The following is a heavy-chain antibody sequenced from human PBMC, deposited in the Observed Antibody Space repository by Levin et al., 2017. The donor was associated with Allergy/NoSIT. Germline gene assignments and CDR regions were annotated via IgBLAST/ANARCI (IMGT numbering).Heavy chain of an antibody. D-gene: IGHD3-3*01. CDR1: GDRFSGYV. J-gene: IGHJ4*02. CDR2: IIPIYQTS. V-gene: IGHV1-69*13. CDR3: ASLRIAIFGVNIVQYYFDS. Sequence: SVKVSCKASGDRFSGYVFSWVRQAPGQGLEWMGGIIPIYQTSTYAPKFQGRVTITADESTSTAYMELSSLRSEDTALYYCASLRIAIFGVNIVQYYFDSWGQGTPVTVSS.